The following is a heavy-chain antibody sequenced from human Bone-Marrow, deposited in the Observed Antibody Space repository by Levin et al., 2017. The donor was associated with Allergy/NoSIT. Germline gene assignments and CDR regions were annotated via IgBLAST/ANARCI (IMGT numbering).Heavy chain of an antibody. CDR2: IKHGRDYD. D-gene: IGHD1-26*01. Sequence: PGGSLRLSCELSSRGFATHWVRQAPGKGLEWVALIKHGRDYDYYSESVQGRFTVSRDKSTSTVWLQMNGLRPEDTAVYYCARISGGYSTDSWGQGTLVTVSS. CDR1: LSSRGFA. CDR3: ARISGGYSTDS. J-gene: IGHJ4*02. V-gene: IGHV3-30-3*01.